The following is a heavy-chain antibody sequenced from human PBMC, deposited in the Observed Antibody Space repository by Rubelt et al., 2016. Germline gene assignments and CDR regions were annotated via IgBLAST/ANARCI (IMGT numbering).Heavy chain of an antibody. V-gene: IGHV3-7*01. CDR1: GFTFGDYT. Sequence: EIQVVESGGGLVQPGGSLRLSCTASGFTFGDYTVSWVRQAPGKGLEWVANINRDGSERYYVDSLEGRLTISKDNTKNSLYLQLNSLRSEDTAVYYFARTLMGATPYYYGMDVWCQGTTVTVSS. J-gene: IGHJ6*02. D-gene: IGHD1-26*01. CDR3: ARTLMGATPYYYGMDV. CDR2: INRDGSER.